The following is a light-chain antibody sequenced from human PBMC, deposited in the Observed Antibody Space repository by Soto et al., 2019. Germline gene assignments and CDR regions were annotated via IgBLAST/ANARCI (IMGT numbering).Light chain of an antibody. Sequence: QSVLTQPRSVSGSPGQSVTICCTGTSSDVGGYNYVSWYQQHPGKAPKLMIYDVNKRPSGVPDRFSGSKSGSTASLTISGLQSEDEADYFCCSYAGTYTYVFGTGTKLTVL. CDR1: SSDVGGYNY. CDR2: DVN. CDR3: CSYAGTYTYV. V-gene: IGLV2-11*01. J-gene: IGLJ1*01.